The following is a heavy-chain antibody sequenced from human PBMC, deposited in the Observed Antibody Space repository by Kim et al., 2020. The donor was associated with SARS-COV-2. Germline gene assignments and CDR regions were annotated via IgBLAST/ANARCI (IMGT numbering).Heavy chain of an antibody. CDR2: IIPILGIA. CDR1: GGTFSSYT. J-gene: IGHJ6*02. D-gene: IGHD5-12*01. CDR3: ARDLRGYSGYDLRREVYFYYGMDG. V-gene: IGHV1-69*04. Sequence: SVKVSCKASGGTFSSYTISWVRQAPGQGLEWMGRIIPILGIANYAQKFQGRVTITADKSTSTAYMELSSLRSEDTAVYYCARDLRGYSGYDLRREVYFYYGMDGWGQGTTVTVSS.